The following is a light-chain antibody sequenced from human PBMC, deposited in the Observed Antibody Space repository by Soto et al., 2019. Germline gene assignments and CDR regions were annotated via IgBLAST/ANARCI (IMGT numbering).Light chain of an antibody. CDR1: SSDVGGYNY. CDR3: SSYTRNSTLV. J-gene: IGLJ2*01. Sequence: QSALTQPASVSGSTGQSITISCTGTSSDVGGYNYVSWYQQHPGKAPKLMIYEVSNRPSGVSNRFSGSKSGNTASLTISGLQAEVEADYYCSSYTRNSTLVFGGGTKLTVL. CDR2: EVS. V-gene: IGLV2-14*01.